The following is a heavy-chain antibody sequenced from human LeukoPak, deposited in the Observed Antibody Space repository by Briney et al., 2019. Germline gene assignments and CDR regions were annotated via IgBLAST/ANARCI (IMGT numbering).Heavy chain of an antibody. V-gene: IGHV3-7*01. CDR3: TKNTHDY. CDR2: IKGDGSGK. CDR1: GFTFSGSW. J-gene: IGHJ4*02. D-gene: IGHD1/OR15-1a*01. Sequence: PGGSLRLSCAASGFTFSGSWMSWVRQAPGKGLEWVATIKGDGSGKFYVDSVKGRFAISRDDAKSSLFLQMYSLRSEDTAVYYCTKNTHDYWGQGTLVTVSS.